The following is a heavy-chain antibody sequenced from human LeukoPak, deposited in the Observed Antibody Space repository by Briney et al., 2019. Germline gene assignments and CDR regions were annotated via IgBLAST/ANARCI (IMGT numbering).Heavy chain of an antibody. CDR2: IHNNGDS. Sequence: SETLSLTCIVSGDSIRSYYWNWIRQAPGKALEWIGHIHNNGDSAYNFSLKSRVTISMDTPKNQFSLKLSSVTAADTAVYYCGRWGYFDSGNYFVVDYWGQGTVVTVSS. V-gene: IGHV4-59*01. CDR1: GDSIRSYY. J-gene: IGHJ4*02. D-gene: IGHD3-22*01. CDR3: GRWGYFDSGNYFVVDY.